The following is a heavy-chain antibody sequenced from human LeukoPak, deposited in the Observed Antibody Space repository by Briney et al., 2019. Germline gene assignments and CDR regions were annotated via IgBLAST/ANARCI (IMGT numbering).Heavy chain of an antibody. V-gene: IGHV4-38-2*01. CDR1: DYSVPGAYY. Sequence: SETLSLTCAVSDYSVPGAYYWGWIRQFPGKGLEWIGSIFHGETTHYNPSLESRVTISVDPSKNQFSLRLTSVTAADTAVYYCATVCNSWYWDDYWGQGTLVTVSS. CDR2: IFHGETT. CDR3: ATVCNSWYWDDY. D-gene: IGHD6-13*01. J-gene: IGHJ4*02.